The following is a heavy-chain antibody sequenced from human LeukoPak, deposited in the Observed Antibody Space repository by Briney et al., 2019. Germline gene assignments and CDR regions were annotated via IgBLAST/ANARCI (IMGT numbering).Heavy chain of an antibody. Sequence: PSETLSLTCAVYGGSFSGYYWSWIRQPPGKGLEWIGEINHSGSTNYNPSLKSRVTISVDTSKNQFSLKLSSVTAADTAVYYCARVLLYCSGGSCYSLIDYYYYYMDVWGKGTTVTVSS. CDR3: ARVLLYCSGGSCYSLIDYYYYYMDV. V-gene: IGHV4-34*01. CDR1: GGSFSGYY. J-gene: IGHJ6*03. CDR2: INHSGST. D-gene: IGHD2-15*01.